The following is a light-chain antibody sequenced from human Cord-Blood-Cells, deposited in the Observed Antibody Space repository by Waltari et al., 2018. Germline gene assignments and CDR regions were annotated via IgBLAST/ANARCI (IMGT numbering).Light chain of an antibody. CDR3: CSYAGSV. J-gene: IGLJ1*01. CDR1: SSDVGSYNL. CDR2: EGS. V-gene: IGLV2-23*01. Sequence: QSALTQPASVSGSPGQSITISCTGTSSDVGSYNLVSWYQQHPGKAPKLMIYEGSKRPSGVSNRFSGSKSGNTASLTISGLQAEDEADYYCCSYAGSVFGTGTKVTI.